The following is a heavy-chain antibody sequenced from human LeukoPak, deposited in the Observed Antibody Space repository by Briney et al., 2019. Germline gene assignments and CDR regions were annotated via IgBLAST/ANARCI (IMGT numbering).Heavy chain of an antibody. Sequence: GGSLRLSCAASGNYWMHWVRQAPGKGLVWVSHINSDGSWTSYADSVKGRFTISKDNAKNTVYLQMNSLRAEDTAVYYCVSFYETYWGRGTLVTV. J-gene: IGHJ4*02. CDR2: INSDGSWT. V-gene: IGHV3-74*01. CDR3: VSFYETY. CDR1: GNYW. D-gene: IGHD2/OR15-2a*01.